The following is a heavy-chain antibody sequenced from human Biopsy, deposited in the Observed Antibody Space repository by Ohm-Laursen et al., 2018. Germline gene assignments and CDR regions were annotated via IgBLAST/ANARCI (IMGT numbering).Heavy chain of an antibody. J-gene: IGHJ4*02. V-gene: IGHV3-30*18. CDR2: ISNDGDIK. D-gene: IGHD3-22*01. Sequence: SLRLSCAASGFTFSSYGMHWARQAPGKGLEWVSLISNDGDIKYSADSMEGRFTISRDNSRNTLFLQMNSLKAEDTAVYYCAKDRFPYTSGYSSVFEYWGQGTLVTVSS. CDR3: AKDRFPYTSGYSSVFEY. CDR1: GFTFSSYG.